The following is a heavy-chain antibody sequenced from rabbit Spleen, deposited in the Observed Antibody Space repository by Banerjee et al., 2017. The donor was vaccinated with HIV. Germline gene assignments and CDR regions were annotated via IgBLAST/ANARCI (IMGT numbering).Heavy chain of an antibody. V-gene: IGHV1S40*01. J-gene: IGHJ6*01. CDR2: LYAGGSGST. CDR3: ARDAGTSFSTYGMDL. Sequence: QSLEESGGGLVKPGAALTLTCKASGFSFNSGYDMCWVRQAPGKGLEWIACLYAGGSGSTYSATWAKGRFTISKTSSTTVTLQMTSLTAADTATYFCARDAGTSFSTYGMDLCGPGTLVTVS. CDR1: GFSFNSGYD. D-gene: IGHD4-2*01.